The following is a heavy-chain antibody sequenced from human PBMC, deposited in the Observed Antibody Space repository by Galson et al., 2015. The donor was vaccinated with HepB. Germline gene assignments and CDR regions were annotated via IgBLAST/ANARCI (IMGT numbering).Heavy chain of an antibody. Sequence: SLRLSCAASGFSLSTYTMDWVRHSPGRGLEWLASSSRGGGIIYYADYVKGRFTISRDNAGNLLYLQMNSLREEDTAVYYCVRALSGSDQPVWFGLLGQGTLLTVSS. D-gene: IGHD6-25*01. CDR1: GFSLSTYT. CDR2: SSRGGGII. CDR3: VRALSGSDQPVWFGL. V-gene: IGHV3-48*02. J-gene: IGHJ5*02.